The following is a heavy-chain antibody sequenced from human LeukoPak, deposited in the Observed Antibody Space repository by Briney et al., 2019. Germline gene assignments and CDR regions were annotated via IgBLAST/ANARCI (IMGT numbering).Heavy chain of an antibody. CDR3: ANQLVWGYYDSSGYYGVRYGRDAFDI. V-gene: IGHV3-23*01. Sequence: GGSLRLSCAASGFTFSSYGMSWVRQAPGKGLEWVSAISGSGGSTYYADSVKGRFTISRDNSKNTLYLQMNSLRAEDTAVYYCANQLVWGYYDSSGYYGVRYGRDAFDIWGQGTMVTVSS. CDR1: GFTFSSYG. CDR2: ISGSGGST. D-gene: IGHD3-22*01. J-gene: IGHJ3*02.